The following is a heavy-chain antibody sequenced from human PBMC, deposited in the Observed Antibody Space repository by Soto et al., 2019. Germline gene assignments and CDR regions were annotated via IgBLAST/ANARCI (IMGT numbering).Heavy chain of an antibody. D-gene: IGHD1-26*01. J-gene: IGHJ3*02. CDR3: ASRWGGVFDI. V-gene: IGHV4-59*08. CDR2: IYYSGST. Sequence: QVQLQESGPGLVKPSETLSLTCTVSGGSISSYYWSWILQPPGKGLEWIGYIYYSGSTNYNPSLKNRVTISVDTPKNQSSLTPSYVTAADTAVYYCASRWGGVFDILGQGTMVTVSS. CDR1: GGSISSYY.